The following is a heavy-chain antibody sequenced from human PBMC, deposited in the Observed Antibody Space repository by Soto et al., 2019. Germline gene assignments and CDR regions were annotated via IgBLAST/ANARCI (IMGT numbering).Heavy chain of an antibody. V-gene: IGHV3-23*01. Sequence: PGGSLRLSCAASGFTFTSYAMSWVRQAPGKGLEWVSAISGSDGKTFYAYSVKGRFSISRATAQITLYLQMNSLRADDTAMYYCARSRYLDYWGQGTRVTVSS. CDR1: GFTFTSYA. CDR2: ISGSDGKT. J-gene: IGHJ4*02. CDR3: ARSRYLDY.